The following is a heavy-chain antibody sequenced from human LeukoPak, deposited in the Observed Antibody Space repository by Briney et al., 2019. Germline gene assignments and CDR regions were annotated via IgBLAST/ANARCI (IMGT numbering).Heavy chain of an antibody. Sequence: PSQTMSLTCTVSGGSLSSSNYYWAWIRQPPGKGLQWIASIYYTGSTYYNPSLESRVSISVDTSKNQFSLRLSSVTAADTAVYFCARRQFNYRSDYWGRGTLVAV. D-gene: IGHD1-1*01. V-gene: IGHV4-39*01. CDR1: GGSLSSSNYY. J-gene: IGHJ4*02. CDR3: ARRQFNYRSDY. CDR2: IYYTGST.